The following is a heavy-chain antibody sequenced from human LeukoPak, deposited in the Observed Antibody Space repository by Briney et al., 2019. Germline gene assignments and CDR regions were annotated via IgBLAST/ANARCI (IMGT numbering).Heavy chain of an antibody. CDR2: IYYSGST. CDR3: AREVAVAGNNWFDP. V-gene: IGHV4-59*01. Sequence: PSETLSLTCTVSGGSLSSSYWSWIRQPPGRGLEWIGYIYYSGSTNYNPSLKSRVTMSVDPSQNQFSLKVRSVTAADTAVYFCAREVAVAGNNWFDPWGQGILVTVSS. D-gene: IGHD6-19*01. CDR1: GGSLSSSY. J-gene: IGHJ5*02.